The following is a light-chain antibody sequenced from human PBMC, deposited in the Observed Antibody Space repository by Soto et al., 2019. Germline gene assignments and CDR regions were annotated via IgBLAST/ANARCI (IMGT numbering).Light chain of an antibody. J-gene: IGLJ1*01. CDR2: EVS. CDR3: NSYTTSTTFV. CDR1: SSDVGGYNY. Sequence: QSALTQPASVSGSPGQSITISCTGTSSDVGGYNYVSWYQQHPGKAPKLIMYEVSNRPSGVSNRFSGSRSGNTASLTISGLQSEDEAEYYCNSYTTSTTFVFGPGTKLTVL. V-gene: IGLV2-14*01.